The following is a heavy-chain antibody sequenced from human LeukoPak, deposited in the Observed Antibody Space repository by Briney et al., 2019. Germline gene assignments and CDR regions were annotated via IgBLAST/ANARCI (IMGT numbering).Heavy chain of an antibody. J-gene: IGHJ4*02. V-gene: IGHV1-69*01. CDR2: IIPIFGTA. Sequence: ASVKVSCKASGGTFSSYAISWVRQAPGQGLEWMGGIIPIFGTANYAQKFQGRVTITADESMSTAYMELSSLRSEDTAVYYCAREPAYDSSGYYYFDYWGQGTLVTVSS. CDR3: AREPAYDSSGYYYFDY. CDR1: GGTFSSYA. D-gene: IGHD3-22*01.